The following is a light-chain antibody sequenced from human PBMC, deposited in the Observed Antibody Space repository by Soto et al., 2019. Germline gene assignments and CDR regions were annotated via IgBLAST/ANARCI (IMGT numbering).Light chain of an antibody. V-gene: IGLV1-44*01. CDR3: AAWDDSLNGWV. J-gene: IGLJ3*02. CDR2: SND. CDR1: SSNNGSNT. Sequence: QSVLTQAPSASGTPGQRVTISCSGSSSNNGSNTVTWYQQVPGTAPKLLIYSNDQRPSGVPDRFSGSKSGTSASLAIAGLQSEDEADYYCAAWDDSLNGWVFGGGTKLTVL.